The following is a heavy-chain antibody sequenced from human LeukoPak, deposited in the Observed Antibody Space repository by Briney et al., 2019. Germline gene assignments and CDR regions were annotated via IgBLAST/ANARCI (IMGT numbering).Heavy chain of an antibody. CDR2: INHSGGT. J-gene: IGHJ3*02. CDR1: GGSFSGYY. Sequence: KASETLSLTCAVYGGSFSGYYWSWIRQPPGKGLEWIGEINHSGGTNYNPSLKSRVTISVDTSKNQFSLKLSSVTAADTAVYYCARERRSYNRHLVVVAARRQPLPPADAFDIWGQGTMVTVSS. D-gene: IGHD2-15*01. CDR3: ARERRSYNRHLVVVAARRQPLPPADAFDI. V-gene: IGHV4-34*01.